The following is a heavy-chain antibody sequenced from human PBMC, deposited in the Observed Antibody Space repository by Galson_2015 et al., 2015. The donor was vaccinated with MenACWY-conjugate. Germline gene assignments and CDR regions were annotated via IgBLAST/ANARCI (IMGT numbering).Heavy chain of an antibody. D-gene: IGHD6-13*01. J-gene: IGHJ4*02. CDR2: IYYSGST. CDR3: ARVISGGGSSSWYFAY. V-gene: IGHV4-39*07. CDR1: GGSISSSSYY. Sequence: SETLSLTCTVSGGSISSSSYYWGWIRQPPGKGLEWIGSIYYSGSTYYNPSLKSRVTISVDTSKNQFSLKLSSVTAADTAVYYCARVISGGGSSSWYFAYWGQGTLVTVPS.